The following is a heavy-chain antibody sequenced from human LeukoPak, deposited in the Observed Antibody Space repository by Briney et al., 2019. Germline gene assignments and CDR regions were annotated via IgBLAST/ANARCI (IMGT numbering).Heavy chain of an antibody. CDR3: ARLGRSWFGEYYYHYMDV. J-gene: IGHJ6*03. Sequence: PGGSLRLSCAASGFTFSSYEMNWVRQAPGKGLEWVSHISSSGDTIYYRDSVKGRFTTSRDNAEKSLHLQMDSLRAEGAALYYCARLGRSWFGEYYYHYMDVWGKGTTVTVSS. CDR1: GFTFSSYE. CDR2: ISSSGDTI. D-gene: IGHD3-10*01. V-gene: IGHV3-48*03.